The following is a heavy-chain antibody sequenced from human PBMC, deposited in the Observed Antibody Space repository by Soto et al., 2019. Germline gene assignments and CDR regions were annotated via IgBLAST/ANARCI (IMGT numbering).Heavy chain of an antibody. CDR1: GFTFGSYA. CDR3: ARHPTVSAFYYYGMDV. J-gene: IGHJ6*02. Sequence: PGGSLRLSCAAPGFTFGSYAMTWVRQAPGKGLEWVSTMSGSGGSIYYADSVQGRFTISRDNSKNTLYLQMNSLRAEDTAVYYCARHPTVSAFYYYGMDVWGQGTTVTVSS. V-gene: IGHV3-23*01. CDR2: MSGSGGSI. D-gene: IGHD4-4*01.